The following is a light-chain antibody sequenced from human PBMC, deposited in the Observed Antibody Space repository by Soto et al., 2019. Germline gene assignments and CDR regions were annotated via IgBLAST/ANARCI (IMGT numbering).Light chain of an antibody. CDR2: GAT. CDR1: LSVSSSY. V-gene: IGKV3-20*01. Sequence: EIVLTQSPGTLSLSPGERATLSCRASLSVSSSYLAWYQQKPGQAPRQLIYGATSRATGITDRFSGSVSGTDFTLTISRLETEAFAVYYCQHYRTSFGGGTRVEIK. CDR3: QHYRTS. J-gene: IGKJ4*01.